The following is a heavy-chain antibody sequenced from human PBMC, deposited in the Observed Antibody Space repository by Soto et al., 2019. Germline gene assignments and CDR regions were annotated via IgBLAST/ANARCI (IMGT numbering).Heavy chain of an antibody. Sequence: QVQLVQSGAEVKKPGASVKVSCKASGYTFTFYGISWVRQAPGQGLEWMGWISAYNGNTHYAQNLQDRVTMTRDTSTNTAYMELRSLRADDTAVYFCAREAEAAGTVYFLRWGQGTLVTVSS. D-gene: IGHD6-13*01. CDR2: ISAYNGNT. CDR3: AREAEAAGTVYFLR. J-gene: IGHJ1*01. CDR1: GYTFTFYG. V-gene: IGHV1-18*01.